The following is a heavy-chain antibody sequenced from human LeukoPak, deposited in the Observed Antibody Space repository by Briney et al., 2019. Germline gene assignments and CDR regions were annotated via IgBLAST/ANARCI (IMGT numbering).Heavy chain of an antibody. CDR2: MNPNSGNT. D-gene: IGHD1-26*01. CDR1: GYTFTSYD. Sequence: VSVKVSCKASGYTFTSYDINWVRQATGQGLEWMGWMNPNSGNTGYAQKFQGRVTMTRNTSISTAYMELSSLRSEDTAVYYCARGQIEFYSGSYGWVDYWGQGTLVTVSS. V-gene: IGHV1-8*01. J-gene: IGHJ4*02. CDR3: ARGQIEFYSGSYGWVDY.